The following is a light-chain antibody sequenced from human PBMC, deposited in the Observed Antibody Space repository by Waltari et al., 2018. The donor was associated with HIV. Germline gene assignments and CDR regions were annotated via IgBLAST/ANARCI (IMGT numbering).Light chain of an antibody. V-gene: IGKV1-39*01. CDR2: AAS. CDR3: QQSYSTPWT. Sequence: DIQMPQSPSSLSASVGDRVTITCRASQSISNYLNWYQQKPGKAPNLLIYAASNLQSGVPSRFSGSGSGTDFTLTISSLQPEDFATYYCQQSYSTPWTFGQGTKVEIK. J-gene: IGKJ1*01. CDR1: QSISNY.